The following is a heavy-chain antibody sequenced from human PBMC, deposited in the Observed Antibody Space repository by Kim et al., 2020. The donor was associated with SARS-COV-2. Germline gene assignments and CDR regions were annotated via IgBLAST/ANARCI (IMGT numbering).Heavy chain of an antibody. CDR1: GGSISRSNSH. D-gene: IGHD2-21*02. Sequence: SETLSLTCTVSGGSISRSNSHLGWIRQPPGNRLVWIGSVYYSGSTFYNPSLNSRVPISLDTPENQLSLKLTSVTAAYTALYSCARLELTAIGGWGWFDP. J-gene: IGHJ5*02. V-gene: IGHV4-39*01. CDR2: VYYSGST. CDR3: ARLELTAIGGWGWFDP.